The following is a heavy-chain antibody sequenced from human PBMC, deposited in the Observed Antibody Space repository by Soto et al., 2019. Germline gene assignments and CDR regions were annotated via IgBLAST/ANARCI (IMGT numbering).Heavy chain of an antibody. Sequence: QVQLQESGPGLVKPSDTLSLTCAVSGYSISSSNWWGWIRQPPGKGLEWIGYIYYSGTTYYNPSLKSRVTMSVDTSNNHFSLKLTSVTAVDTAVYYCARREIQGPIDYWGQGTLVTVSS. CDR3: ARREIQGPIDY. V-gene: IGHV4-28*01. CDR2: IYYSGTT. J-gene: IGHJ4*02. CDR1: GYSISSSNW. D-gene: IGHD1-26*01.